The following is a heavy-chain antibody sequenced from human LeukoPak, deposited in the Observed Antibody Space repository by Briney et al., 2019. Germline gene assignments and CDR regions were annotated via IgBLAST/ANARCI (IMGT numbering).Heavy chain of an antibody. CDR3: ARDTRPYYDILTDYPTYYYNGMDV. D-gene: IGHD3-9*01. Sequence: SVKVSCKASGGTFTSYAISWVRQAPGQGLEWMGGIIPIFGTANYAQKFQGRVTITADKSTSTAYMELSSLRSEDTAVYYCARDTRPYYDILTDYPTYYYNGMDVWGKGTTVTVSS. CDR2: IIPIFGTA. CDR1: GGTFTSYA. V-gene: IGHV1-69*06. J-gene: IGHJ6*04.